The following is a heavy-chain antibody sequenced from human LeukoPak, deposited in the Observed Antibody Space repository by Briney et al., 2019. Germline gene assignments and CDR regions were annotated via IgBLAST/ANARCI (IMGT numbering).Heavy chain of an antibody. D-gene: IGHD6-6*01. CDR1: GFTFNSYA. CDR2: ISGSGGST. CDR3: AKGTYSSSPGPVDY. J-gene: IGHJ4*02. V-gene: IGHV3-23*01. Sequence: PGGSLRLSCAASGFTFNSYAMRWVRQAPGKGREWVSAISGSGGSTYYADSVKGRFTISRDNSKNTLYLQMNSLRAEDTAVYYCAKGTYSSSPGPVDYWGQGTLVTVSS.